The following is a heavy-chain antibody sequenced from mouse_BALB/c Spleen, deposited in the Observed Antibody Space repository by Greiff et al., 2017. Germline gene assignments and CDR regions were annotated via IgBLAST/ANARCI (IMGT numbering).Heavy chain of an antibody. CDR1: GFTFTSFG. V-gene: IGHV5-17*02. CDR3: AGCAIGTYYFDY. J-gene: IGHJ2*01. Sequence: EVQLVESGGGLVQPGGSRKLSCAASGFTFTSFGMHWVRQAPGKGLEWVAYISSGSSSTYYTDTVKGRFTISRDNPKNTLFLQMTSLRSEDTAMYYCAGCAIGTYYFDYWGQGTTVTVSS. D-gene: IGHD2-14*01. CDR2: ISSGSSST.